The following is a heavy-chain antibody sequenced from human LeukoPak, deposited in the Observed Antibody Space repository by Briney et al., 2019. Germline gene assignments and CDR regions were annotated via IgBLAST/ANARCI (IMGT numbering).Heavy chain of an antibody. CDR1: GGSFSGYY. Sequence: PSETLSLTCAVYGGSFSGYYWSWIRQPPGKGLEWIGEINHSGSTNYNPSLKSRVTISVDTSKNQFSLKLSSVTAADTAVYYCARVKPLWFGESRFDYWGQGTLVTVSS. CDR3: ARVKPLWFGESRFDY. V-gene: IGHV4-34*01. CDR2: INHSGST. J-gene: IGHJ4*02. D-gene: IGHD3-10*01.